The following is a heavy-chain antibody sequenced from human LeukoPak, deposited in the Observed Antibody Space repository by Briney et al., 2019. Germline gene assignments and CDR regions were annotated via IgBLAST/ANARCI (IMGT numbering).Heavy chain of an antibody. CDR1: GGSISSYY. D-gene: IGHD7-27*01. V-gene: IGHV4-4*09. CDR2: IYTSGST. Sequence: SETLSLTCTVSGGSISSYYWSWIRQPPGKGLEWIGHIYTSGSTNYNPSLKSRVTISVDTSKNQFSLKLSSVTAADTAVYYCARDSNWGFDHWGQGTLVTVSS. CDR3: ARDSNWGFDH. J-gene: IGHJ5*02.